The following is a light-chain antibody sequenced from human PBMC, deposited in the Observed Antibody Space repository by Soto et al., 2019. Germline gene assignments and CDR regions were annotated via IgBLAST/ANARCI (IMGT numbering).Light chain of an antibody. J-gene: IGKJ1*01. CDR1: QTTNNN. V-gene: IGKV3-15*01. Sequence: VMTQAPATLSVSPGERATLSCRASQTTNNNVAWYQLKDGQVPRLVIYGASTRATDIPARFSGSGSGTDFTLTISSLQSEDFAVYYCKKYNNWPWTFGQGTKVDIK. CDR2: GAS. CDR3: KKYNNWPWT.